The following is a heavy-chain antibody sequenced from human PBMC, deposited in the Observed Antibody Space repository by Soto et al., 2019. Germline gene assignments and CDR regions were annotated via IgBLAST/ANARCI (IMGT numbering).Heavy chain of an antibody. CDR2: IIPILNSP. Sequence: QVQLVQSGAEVKKPGSSVKVSCKASGGTFGSYAITWVRRAPGQGLEWLGGIIPILNSPAYAQKFKARVVITADEITNTAYMELKSLSFDDTAAYYCAREAPYCTSATGPKFYDMDVWGQGTTVTVAS. D-gene: IGHD2-2*01. V-gene: IGHV1-69*01. J-gene: IGHJ6*02. CDR3: AREAPYCTSATGPKFYDMDV. CDR1: GGTFGSYA.